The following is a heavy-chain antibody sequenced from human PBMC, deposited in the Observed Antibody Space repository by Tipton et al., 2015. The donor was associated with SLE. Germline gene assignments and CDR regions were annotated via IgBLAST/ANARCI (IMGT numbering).Heavy chain of an antibody. CDR1: GGSINSFY. CDR3: ARQGTTRSPFDY. D-gene: IGHD1-14*01. CDR2: LYYTGHT. Sequence: TLSLTCTVSGGSINSFYWSWIRQTPGRGLEWIGYLYYTGHTHYNPSLKNRVTISLDTSKNQFSLKLNSVTAGDTAVYYCARQGTTRSPFDYWGRGTLVTVS. V-gene: IGHV4-59*08. J-gene: IGHJ4*02.